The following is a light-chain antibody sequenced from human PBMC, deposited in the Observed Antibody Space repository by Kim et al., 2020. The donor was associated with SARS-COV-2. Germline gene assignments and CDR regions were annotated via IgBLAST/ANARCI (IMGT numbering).Light chain of an antibody. CDR3: QQYNNLPIT. Sequence: DIQMTQSPSSLSASVGDRVTITCQASQDVSIYLNWYQQKPGKAPELLIYYASNLETGVPPRFSGSGSGTEFTLTISSLHPEDIATYYCQQYNNLPITFGQGTRLEIK. J-gene: IGKJ5*01. CDR2: YAS. V-gene: IGKV1-33*01. CDR1: QDVSIY.